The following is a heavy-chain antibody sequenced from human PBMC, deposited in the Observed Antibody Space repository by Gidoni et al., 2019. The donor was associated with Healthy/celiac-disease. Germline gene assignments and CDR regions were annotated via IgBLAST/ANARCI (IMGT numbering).Heavy chain of an antibody. J-gene: IGHJ4*02. CDR3: ARIWPSGWYYFDY. CDR1: AFSFSSHS. Sequence: EVQLVVSGGGLVQPGGSLSLSCAAAAFSFSSHSMNWVRQAPGKGLEWVSYISSSSSTIYYADSVKGRFTISRDNAKNSLYLQMNSLRDEDTAVYYCARIWPSGWYYFDYWGQGTLVTVSS. CDR2: ISSSSSTI. V-gene: IGHV3-48*02. D-gene: IGHD6-19*01.